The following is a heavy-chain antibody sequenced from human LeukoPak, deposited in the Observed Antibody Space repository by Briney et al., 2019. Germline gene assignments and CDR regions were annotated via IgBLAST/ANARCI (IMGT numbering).Heavy chain of an antibody. J-gene: IGHJ4*02. CDR1: GFXFSSYS. D-gene: IGHD3-16*02. Sequence: PGGSLRLSCAASGFXFSSYSMNWVRQAPGKGLEWVSSISSSSTYTYYADSLKGRFTISRDNAKNSVYLQVSSLRAEDTAVYYCARLLYDYIWGSSRSYYFDLWGQGTLVTVSS. CDR3: ARLLYDYIWGSSRSYYFDL. CDR2: ISSSSTYT. V-gene: IGHV3-21*01.